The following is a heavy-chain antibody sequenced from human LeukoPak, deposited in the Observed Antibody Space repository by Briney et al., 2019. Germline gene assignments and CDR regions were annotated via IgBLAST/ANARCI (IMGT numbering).Heavy chain of an antibody. Sequence: GGSLRLSCAASGFTFSSYSMNWVRQAPGKGLEWVSSISSSSSYIYYADSVKGRFTISRDNAKNSLYLQMNSLRAEDTAVYYCARGLTYYDFWSGYNRGGDAFDIWGQGTMVTVSS. V-gene: IGHV3-21*01. CDR3: ARGLTYYDFWSGYNRGGDAFDI. CDR1: GFTFSSYS. J-gene: IGHJ3*02. CDR2: ISSSSSYI. D-gene: IGHD3-3*01.